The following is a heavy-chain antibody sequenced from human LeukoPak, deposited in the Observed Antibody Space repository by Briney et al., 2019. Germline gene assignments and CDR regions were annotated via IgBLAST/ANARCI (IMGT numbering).Heavy chain of an antibody. CDR1: GGSISSYY. Sequence: PSETLSLTCTVSGGSISSYYWSWIRQPAGKGLEWIGRIYTSGSTNYNPSLKSRVTMSVDTSKNQFSLKLSSVTAADTAVYYCARGVEYYGSGSYYYRGGRWFDPWGQGTLVTVSS. CDR3: ARGVEYYGSGSYYYRGGRWFDP. J-gene: IGHJ5*02. CDR2: IYTSGST. D-gene: IGHD3-10*01. V-gene: IGHV4-4*07.